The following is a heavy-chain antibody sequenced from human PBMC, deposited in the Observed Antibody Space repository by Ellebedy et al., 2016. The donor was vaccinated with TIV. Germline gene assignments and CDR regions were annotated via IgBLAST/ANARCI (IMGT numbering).Heavy chain of an antibody. J-gene: IGHJ4*02. CDR1: GGSFSNYY. V-gene: IGHV4-34*01. CDR2: INHRGST. Sequence: MPSETLSLTCAVYGGSFSNYYWNWIRQPPGKGREWIGEINHRGSTNYNPSRKSRVTISVDPSKNQFSLNLSSVTAADTAGYYCARGLARDYWGQGTLVTVSS. CDR3: ARGLARDY.